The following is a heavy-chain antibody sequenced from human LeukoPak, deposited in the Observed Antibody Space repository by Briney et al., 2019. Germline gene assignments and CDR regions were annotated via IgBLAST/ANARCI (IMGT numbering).Heavy chain of an antibody. V-gene: IGHV1-69*05. D-gene: IGHD6-19*01. J-gene: IGHJ4*02. CDR2: IIPIFGTA. CDR1: GGTFSSYA. Sequence: SVKVSCKASGGTFSSYAISWVRQAPGQGLEWMGGIIPIFGTANYAQKFQGRVTITTDESPSTAYMELSSLRSEDTAVYYCAREYSSGWYGGWYFDYWGQGTLVTVSS. CDR3: AREYSSGWYGGWYFDY.